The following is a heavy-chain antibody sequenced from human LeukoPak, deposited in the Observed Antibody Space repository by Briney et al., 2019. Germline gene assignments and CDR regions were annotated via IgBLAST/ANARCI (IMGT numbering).Heavy chain of an antibody. CDR2: IIPIFGTA. J-gene: IGHJ5*02. CDR3: ARVGGYCTNGVVLCRPTAEKNWFDP. V-gene: IGHV1-69*01. CDR1: GGTFSSYA. D-gene: IGHD2-8*01. Sequence: SVKVSCKASGGTFSSYAISWVRQAPGQGLEWMGGIIPIFGTANYAQKFQGRVTITADESTSTAYMELSSLRSEDTAVYYCARVGGYCTNGVVLCRPTAEKNWFDPWGQGTLVTVSS.